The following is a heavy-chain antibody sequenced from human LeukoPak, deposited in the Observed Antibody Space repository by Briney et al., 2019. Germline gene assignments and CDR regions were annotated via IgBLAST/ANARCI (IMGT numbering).Heavy chain of an antibody. D-gene: IGHD4-17*01. J-gene: IGHJ4*02. CDR3: AKDPMTSVTTTAY. CDR2: ISGGSGTI. CDR1: GFTFGNYA. Sequence: GGSLRLSCEASGFTFGNYAMSWVRQAPGKGLEWVSSISGGSGTINYADSVKGRFIISRDNSKNTLYLQMNSLRAEDTAVYYCAKDPMTSVTTTAYWGQGTLVTVSS. V-gene: IGHV3-23*01.